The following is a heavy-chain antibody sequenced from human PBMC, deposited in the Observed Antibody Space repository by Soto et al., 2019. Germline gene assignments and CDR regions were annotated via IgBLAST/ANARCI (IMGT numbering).Heavy chain of an antibody. Sequence: GASGKVSWKDAGYTFTSYDINWVRQATGQGLEWMGWMNPNRGNTGYAQKFQGRVTMTRNTSISTAYMELSSLRSEDTAVYYCARRGPGGYCSGGSCYWHYYGMDVCGQGTTVTVSS. V-gene: IGHV1-8*01. D-gene: IGHD2-15*01. CDR2: MNPNRGNT. CDR3: ARRGPGGYCSGGSCYWHYYGMDV. J-gene: IGHJ6*02. CDR1: GYTFTSYD.